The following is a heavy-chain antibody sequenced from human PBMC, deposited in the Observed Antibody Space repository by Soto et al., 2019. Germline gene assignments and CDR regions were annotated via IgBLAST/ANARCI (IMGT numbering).Heavy chain of an antibody. V-gene: IGHV4-4*02. D-gene: IGHD3-10*02. Sequence: PSETLSLTCAVSGGSISSSNWWSWVRQPPGKGLEWIGEIYHSGSTNYNPSLKSRVTISVDKSKNQFSLKLSSVTAADTAVYYCSSGDYYGRRGAYYYGMDVWGQGTTVTVSS. CDR3: SSGDYYGRRGAYYYGMDV. CDR2: IYHSGST. CDR1: GGSISSSNW. J-gene: IGHJ6*02.